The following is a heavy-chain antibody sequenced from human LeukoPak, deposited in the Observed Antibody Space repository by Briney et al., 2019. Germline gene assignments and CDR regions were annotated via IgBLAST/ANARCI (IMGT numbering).Heavy chain of an antibody. CDR1: GFTFSSYS. J-gene: IGHJ6*02. CDR3: ARAGSGWSYYYYGMDV. Sequence: GGSLRLSCAASGFTFSSYSMNWVRQAPGKGLEWVSSISSSSSYVYYADSVKGRFTISRDNAKNSLYLQMNSLRAEDTAVYYCARAGSGWSYYYYGMDVWGQGTTVTVSS. V-gene: IGHV3-21*01. CDR2: ISSSSSYV. D-gene: IGHD6-19*01.